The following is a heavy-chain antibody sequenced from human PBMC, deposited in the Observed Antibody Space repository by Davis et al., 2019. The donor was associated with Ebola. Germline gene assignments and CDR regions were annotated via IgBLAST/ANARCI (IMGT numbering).Heavy chain of an antibody. CDR1: GYTFTSYG. J-gene: IGHJ6*02. V-gene: IGHV1-46*01. D-gene: IGHD3-10*01. Sequence: ASVKVSCKASGYTFTSYGISWVRQAPGQGLEWMGIINPSGGSTTYAQKFQGRVTMTRDTSTSTVYMELSSLRSEDTAVYYCAREPLMVQGVHNYYYYYGMDVWGQGTTVTVSS. CDR3: AREPLMVQGVHNYYYYYGMDV. CDR2: INPSGGST.